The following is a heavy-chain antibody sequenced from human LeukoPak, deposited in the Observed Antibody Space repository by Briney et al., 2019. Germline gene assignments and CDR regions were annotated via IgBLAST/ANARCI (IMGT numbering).Heavy chain of an antibody. V-gene: IGHV3-48*03. J-gene: IGHJ4*02. Sequence: PGGSLRLSCAGSRFSFSSFEINWVRQTPGKGLEWIANIDYTGRTKYYADPVKGRFTISRDNARNSLYLQMSSLRVEDTAVYYCASGSPRRLDGVVTIVDYWGQGTLVTVSS. CDR3: ASGSPRRLDGVVTIVDY. CDR1: RFSFSSFE. CDR2: IDYTGRTK. D-gene: IGHD3-3*01.